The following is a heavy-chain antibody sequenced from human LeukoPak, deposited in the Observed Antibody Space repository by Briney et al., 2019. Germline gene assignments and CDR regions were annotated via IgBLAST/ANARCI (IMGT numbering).Heavy chain of an antibody. CDR3: AKDGDCSSTSCYYYYYMDV. J-gene: IGHJ6*03. CDR1: GFTFSSYS. D-gene: IGHD2-2*01. V-gene: IGHV3-48*01. Sequence: PGGSLRLSCAASGFTFSSYSMNWVRQAPGKGLEWVSYISSSSSTIYYADSVKGRFTISRDNAKNSLYLQMNSLRAEDTAVYYCAKDGDCSSTSCYYYYYMDVWGKGTTVTVSS. CDR2: ISSSSSTI.